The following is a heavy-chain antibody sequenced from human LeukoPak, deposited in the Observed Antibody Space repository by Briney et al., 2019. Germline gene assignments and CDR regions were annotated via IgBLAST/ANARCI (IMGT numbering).Heavy chain of an antibody. J-gene: IGHJ4*02. CDR1: GFTFSSYS. CDR2: ISSSSSYI. D-gene: IGHD2-2*02. CDR3: ARCSEVVPAATPQDFDY. V-gene: IGHV3-21*01. Sequence: GGSLRLSCAASGFTFSSYSMNWVRQAPGKGLEWVSSISSSSSYIYYADSAKGRFTISRDNAKNSLYLQMNSLRAEDTAVYYCARCSEVVPAATPQDFDYWGQGTLVTVSS.